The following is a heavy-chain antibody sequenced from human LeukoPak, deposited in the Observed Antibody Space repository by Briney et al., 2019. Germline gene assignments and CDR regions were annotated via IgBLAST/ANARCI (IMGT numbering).Heavy chain of an antibody. Sequence: PSETLSLTCTVSGGSISSSSYYWGWIRQPPGKGLEWIGSIYYSGSTYYNPSLKSRVTISVDTSKNQFSLKLGSVTAADTAVYYCASTIVLMVYADNWFDPWGQGTLVTVSS. CDR2: IYYSGST. V-gene: IGHV4-39*07. CDR1: GGSISSSSYY. J-gene: IGHJ5*02. CDR3: ASTIVLMVYADNWFDP. D-gene: IGHD2-8*01.